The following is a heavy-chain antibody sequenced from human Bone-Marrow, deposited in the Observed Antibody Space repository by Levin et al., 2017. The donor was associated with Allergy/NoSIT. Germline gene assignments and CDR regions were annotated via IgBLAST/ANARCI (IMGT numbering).Heavy chain of an antibody. Sequence: GGSLRLSCAASGLTFNNAWMNWVRQAPGKGLEWVARIKSKTDGGTTDYAAPVKGRFTISRDDSKNTLYLQMNSLTTEDTAVYYCATKSNLDGSVGGCNSGAWGQGTLVTVSS. D-gene: IGHD2-15*01. CDR1: GLTFNNAW. CDR2: IKSKTDGGTT. CDR3: ATKSNLDGSVGGCNSGA. V-gene: IGHV3-15*01. J-gene: IGHJ5*02.